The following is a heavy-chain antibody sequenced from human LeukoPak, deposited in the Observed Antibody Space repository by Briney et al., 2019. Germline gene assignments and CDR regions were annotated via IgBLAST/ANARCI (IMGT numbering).Heavy chain of an antibody. CDR1: GGTFSSYA. CDR3: AGYDSSGYYYGDFDY. V-gene: IGHV1-69*13. J-gene: IGHJ4*02. D-gene: IGHD3-22*01. CDR2: IIPIFGTA. Sequence: ASVKVSCKASGGTFSSYAISWVRQAPGQGLEWMGGIIPIFGTANYAQKFQGRVTITADESTSTAYMELSSLRSEDTAVYYCAGYDSSGYYYGDFDYWGQGTLVTVSS.